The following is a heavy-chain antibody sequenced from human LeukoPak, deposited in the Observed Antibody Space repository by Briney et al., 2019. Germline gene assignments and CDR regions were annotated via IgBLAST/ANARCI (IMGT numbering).Heavy chain of an antibody. CDR1: GFTFSTSW. V-gene: IGHV3-7*01. D-gene: IGHD4-17*01. CDR2: IKQDGSEK. J-gene: IGHJ6*02. CDR3: AIDYGDYLNYYYGMDV. Sequence: GGSLRLSCAASGFTFSTSWMTWVRQAPGKGLEWVANIKQDGSEKYYVDSVKGRFAVSRDNAKNSLYLQMNSLRAEDTAVYYCAIDYGDYLNYYYGMDVWGQGTTVTVSS.